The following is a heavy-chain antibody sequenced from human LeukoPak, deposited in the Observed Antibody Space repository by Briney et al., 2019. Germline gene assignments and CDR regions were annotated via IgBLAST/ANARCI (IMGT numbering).Heavy chain of an antibody. CDR2: IYYSGST. Sequence: PSETLSLTCTVSGGSISSSSYYWGWIRQPPGKGLEWIGSIYYSGSTYYNPSLKSRVTISVDTSKNQFSLKLSSVAAADTAVYYCARGLVGHCSSTSCPPAVDPWGQGTLVTVSS. V-gene: IGHV4-39*01. CDR1: GGSISSSSYY. D-gene: IGHD2-2*03. CDR3: ARGLVGHCSSTSCPPAVDP. J-gene: IGHJ5*02.